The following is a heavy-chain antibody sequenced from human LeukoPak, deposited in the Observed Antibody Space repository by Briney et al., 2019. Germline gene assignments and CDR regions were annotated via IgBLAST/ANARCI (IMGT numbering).Heavy chain of an antibody. CDR2: ISSSGSTI. D-gene: IGHD3-22*01. Sequence: GGSLRLSCAASGFTFSDYYMSWIRQAPGKGLEWVSYISSSGSTIYYADSVKGRFTISRDNAKNSLYLQMNSLRAEDTAVYYCARDVSPYYYDSSGYFDCWGQGTLVTVSS. CDR1: GFTFSDYY. CDR3: ARDVSPYYYDSSGYFDC. V-gene: IGHV3-11*04. J-gene: IGHJ4*02.